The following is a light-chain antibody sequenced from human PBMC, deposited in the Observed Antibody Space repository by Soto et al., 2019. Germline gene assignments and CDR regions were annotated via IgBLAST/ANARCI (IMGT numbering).Light chain of an antibody. J-gene: IGLJ2*01. CDR3: AAWDDSLDGPYVV. V-gene: IGLV1-44*01. Sequence: QSALTQPPSASGTPGQRVTISCSGSSSNIGSNTVNWYQQLPGTAPKLLIYSNNQQPSGVPDRFSGSKSGTSASLAISGLQSEDEADYYCAAWDDSLDGPYVVFGGGTKLTVL. CDR1: SSNIGSNT. CDR2: SNN.